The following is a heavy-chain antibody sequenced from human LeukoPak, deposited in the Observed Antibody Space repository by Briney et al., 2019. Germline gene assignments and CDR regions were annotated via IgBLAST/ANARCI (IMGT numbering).Heavy chain of an antibody. CDR2: ISWNSGSI. CDR1: GFTFDDYA. D-gene: IGHD3-3*01. Sequence: GGSLRLSCAASGFTFDDYAMHCVRHAPGKGLEWVSGISWNSGSIGYADSVKGRFTISRDNAKNSLYLQMNSLRAEDMALYYCAKGRRTGDYDFWSGPIGGFDPWGQGTLVTVSS. J-gene: IGHJ5*02. V-gene: IGHV3-9*03. CDR3: AKGRRTGDYDFWSGPIGGFDP.